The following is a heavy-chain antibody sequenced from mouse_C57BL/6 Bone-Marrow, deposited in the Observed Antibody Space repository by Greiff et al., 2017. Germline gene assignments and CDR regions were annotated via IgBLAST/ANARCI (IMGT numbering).Heavy chain of an antibody. J-gene: IGHJ4*01. CDR1: GYSFTDYY. CDR3: ALYYYGMGAMDY. D-gene: IGHD1-1*01. V-gene: IGHV1-39*01. CDR2: INPNYGTT. Sequence: EVQLVESGPELVKPGASVKISCKASGYSFTDYYMNWVKQSNGKSLEWIGVINPNYGTTSYNQKFKGKATLTVDQSSSTAYMQLNSLTSEDSAVYYCALYYYGMGAMDYWGQGTSVTVSS.